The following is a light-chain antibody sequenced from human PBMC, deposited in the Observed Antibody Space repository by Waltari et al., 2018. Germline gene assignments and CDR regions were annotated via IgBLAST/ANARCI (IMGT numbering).Light chain of an antibody. CDR3: QQSYSTPRT. V-gene: IGKV1-5*01. Sequence: DIQMTQSPSTLSASVGDIVTITCRASQSISSWLAWYQQKPGKAPKLLIYDAASMESGVPSRFSGSGSGTEFTLTISSLQPDDFATYYCQQSYSTPRTFGQGTKVEIK. CDR2: DAA. J-gene: IGKJ1*01. CDR1: QSISSW.